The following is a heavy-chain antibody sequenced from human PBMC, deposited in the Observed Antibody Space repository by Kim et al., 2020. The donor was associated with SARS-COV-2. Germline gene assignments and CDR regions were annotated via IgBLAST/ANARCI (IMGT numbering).Heavy chain of an antibody. CDR2: IYYSGST. V-gene: IGHV4-31*03. D-gene: IGHD3-3*01. J-gene: IGHJ6*02. CDR1: GGSISSGGYY. Sequence: TLSLTCTVSGGSISSGGYYWSWIRQHPGKGLEWIGYIYYSGSTYYNPYLKSRVTISVDTSKNQFSLKLSSVTAADTAVYYCARAHRTIFGVVEYMDVWGQGTTVTVSS. CDR3: ARAHRTIFGVVEYMDV.